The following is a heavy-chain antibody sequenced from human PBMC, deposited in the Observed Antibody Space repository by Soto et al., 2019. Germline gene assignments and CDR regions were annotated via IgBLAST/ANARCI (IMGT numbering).Heavy chain of an antibody. CDR3: ANPFYYDSSGEEFDY. CDR1: GFTFSSYG. D-gene: IGHD3-22*01. CDR2: ISYDGSNK. J-gene: IGHJ4*02. Sequence: GGSLRLSCAASGFTFSSYGMHWVRQAPGKGLEWVAVISYDGSNKYYADSVKGRFTISRDNSKNTLYLQMNSLRAEDTAVYYCANPFYYDSSGEEFDYWGQGTLVTVSS. V-gene: IGHV3-30*18.